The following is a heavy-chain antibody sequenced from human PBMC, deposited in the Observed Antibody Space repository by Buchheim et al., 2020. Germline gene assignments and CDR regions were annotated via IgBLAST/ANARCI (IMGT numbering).Heavy chain of an antibody. V-gene: IGHV3-7*01. CDR1: GFSFSSYW. J-gene: IGHJ4*02. Sequence: EVQLVESGGGLVQPGGSLSLSCAASGFSFSSYWMSWVRQAPGKGLEWVASIKQDGHDKYYVDSVRGRFPISRDNAKTSLFLQIDSLRAEDTAVYYCARVSNWDLDHWGQGTL. D-gene: IGHD7-27*01. CDR2: IKQDGHDK. CDR3: ARVSNWDLDH.